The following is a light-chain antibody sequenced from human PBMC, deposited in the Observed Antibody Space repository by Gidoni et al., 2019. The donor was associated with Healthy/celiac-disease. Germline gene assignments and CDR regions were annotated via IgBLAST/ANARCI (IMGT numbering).Light chain of an antibody. CDR1: QGISSY. CDR2: AAS. J-gene: IGKJ5*01. CDR3: QQLNSYRS. V-gene: IGKV1-9*01. Sequence: DIQLTQSPSFLSASVGDRVTITCRASQGISSYLAWYQPKPGKAPKLLIYAASTLQSGVPSRFSGSGSGTEFTLTISSLQPEDFATYYCQQLNSYRSFGQGTRLEIK.